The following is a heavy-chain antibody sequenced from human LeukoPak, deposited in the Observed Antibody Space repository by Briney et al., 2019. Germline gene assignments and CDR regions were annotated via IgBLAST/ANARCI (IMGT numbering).Heavy chain of an antibody. J-gene: IGHJ4*02. CDR2: IYSSGST. CDR3: AREHMVRGVINR. Sequence: SETLSLTCTVSGGSISNYYWSWIRQPAGKRLEWLGRIYSSGSTNYNPSLESRVTVSVDTSKNQFSLKLSSVTAADTAVYYCAREHMVRGVINRRGQGALVTVSS. V-gene: IGHV4-4*07. D-gene: IGHD3-10*01. CDR1: GGSISNYY.